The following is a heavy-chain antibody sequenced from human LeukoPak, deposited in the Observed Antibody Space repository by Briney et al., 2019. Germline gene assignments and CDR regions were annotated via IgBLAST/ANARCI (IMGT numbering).Heavy chain of an antibody. D-gene: IGHD4-17*01. CDR2: INPNSGGT. CDR3: ARGVSKHDYGDYVDY. J-gene: IGHJ4*02. CDR1: GYTFTGYY. V-gene: IGHV1-2*02. Sequence: ASVKVSCKASGYTFTGYYMHWVRQAPGQGLEWMGWINPNSGGTNYAQKFQGRVIMTRDTSISTAYMELSRLRSDDTAVYYCARGVSKHDYGDYVDYWGQGTLVTVSS.